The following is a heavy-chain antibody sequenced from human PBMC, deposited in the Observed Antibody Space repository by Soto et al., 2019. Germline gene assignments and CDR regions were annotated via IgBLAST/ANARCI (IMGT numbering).Heavy chain of an antibody. Sequence: RGSLRLSCAASGFTFSNAWMSWVRQAPGKGLEWVGRIKSKTDGGTTDYAAPVKGRFTISRDDSKNTLYLQMNSLKTEDTAVYYCTTGRSRYCSGGSCYDYWGQGTLVTVSS. CDR3: TTGRSRYCSGGSCYDY. V-gene: IGHV3-15*01. J-gene: IGHJ4*02. CDR1: GFTFSNAW. D-gene: IGHD2-15*01. CDR2: IKSKTDGGTT.